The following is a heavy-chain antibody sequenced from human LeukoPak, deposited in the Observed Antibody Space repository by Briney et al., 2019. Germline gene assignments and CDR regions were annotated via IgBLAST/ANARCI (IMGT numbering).Heavy chain of an antibody. Sequence: SETLSLTCTVSGYSISSGYYWGWIRQPPGKGLEWIGSIYHSGSTYYNPSLKSRVTISVDTSKNQFSLKLSSVTAADTAVYYCARVRFVANYFGYWGQGTLVTVSS. J-gene: IGHJ4*02. CDR3: ARVRFVANYFGY. CDR2: IYHSGST. D-gene: IGHD3-16*01. V-gene: IGHV4-38-2*02. CDR1: GYSISSGYY.